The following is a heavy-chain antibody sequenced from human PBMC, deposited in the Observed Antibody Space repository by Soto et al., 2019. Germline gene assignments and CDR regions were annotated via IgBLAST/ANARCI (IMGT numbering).Heavy chain of an antibody. V-gene: IGHV3-15*01. D-gene: IGHD5-12*01. CDR2: ITTNFAGQTT. J-gene: IGHJ6*04. CDR1: GFTFSDAW. Sequence: EVQLVESGGGVVKPGGSLRLSCVASGFTFSDAWMTWVRQPPGKGLEWVGRITTNFAGQTTAFAAPVKGRSTISRDDSRNTVYLEMNNLKVEDTAVYYCATDSVSTFPAPLTFWGEGTSVTVSS. CDR3: ATDSVSTFPAPLTF.